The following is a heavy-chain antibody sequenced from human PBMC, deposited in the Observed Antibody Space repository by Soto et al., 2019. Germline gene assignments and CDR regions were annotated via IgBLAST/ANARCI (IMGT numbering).Heavy chain of an antibody. Sequence: ASVKVSCKASGYTFTSYYMHWVRQAPGQGLEWMGIINPSGGSTSYAQKFQGRDTMTRDTSTSTVYMELSSLRSEDTAVYYCARGLSYSSSWYLAMGLWFDPWGQGTLVTVSS. CDR2: INPSGGST. V-gene: IGHV1-46*01. CDR1: GYTFTSYY. J-gene: IGHJ5*02. D-gene: IGHD6-13*01. CDR3: ARGLSYSSSWYLAMGLWFDP.